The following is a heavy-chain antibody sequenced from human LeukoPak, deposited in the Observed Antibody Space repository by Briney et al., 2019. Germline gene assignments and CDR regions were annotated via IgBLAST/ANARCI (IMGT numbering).Heavy chain of an antibody. CDR2: VNSDGSNT. CDR1: GFTFRTYW. D-gene: IGHD7-27*01. CDR3: ARGDPLGNY. V-gene: IGHV3-74*01. Sequence: GGSLRLSCSASGFTFRTYWMHWVRQGPGKGLLWVAHVNSDGSNTAYGDSVKGRFTISRDNAKSTLYLQMNSLGSEDTAVYYCARGDPLGNYWGQGTLVTVSS. J-gene: IGHJ4*02.